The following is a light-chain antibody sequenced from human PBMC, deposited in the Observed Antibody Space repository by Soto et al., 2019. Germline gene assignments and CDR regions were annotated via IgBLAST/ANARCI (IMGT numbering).Light chain of an antibody. CDR2: DAS. V-gene: IGKV1-33*01. CDR3: QQYDILPIT. CDR1: QDINIY. J-gene: IGKJ5*01. Sequence: DIHITHSPSSLFSSLVDRVTITCQATQDINIYLNWYQQKPGKAPNLLIYDASNLEIGVPSRFSGSGSGTHFTFTISSLQTEDIGTYYCQQYDILPITFGRGTRLEIK.